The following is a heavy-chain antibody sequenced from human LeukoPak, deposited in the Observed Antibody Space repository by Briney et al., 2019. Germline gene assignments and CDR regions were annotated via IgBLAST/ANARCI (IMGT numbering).Heavy chain of an antibody. CDR1: GGSISSYY. Sequence: SETLSLTSTDSGGSISSYYWSWLRPPAGKGLEWLGRIYTTGSTNYNPTLMSRVTMSVDTSKNQCSLKLSSVTAADTAVYYCAILVGGIFGGQGTLVTVSS. V-gene: IGHV4-4*07. CDR3: AILVGGIF. CDR2: IYTTGST. D-gene: IGHD3-10*01. J-gene: IGHJ4*02.